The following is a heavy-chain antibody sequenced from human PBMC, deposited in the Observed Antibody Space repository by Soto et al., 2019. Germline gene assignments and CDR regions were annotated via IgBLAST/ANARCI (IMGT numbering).Heavy chain of an antibody. V-gene: IGHV1-18*01. CDR3: AREDNGGIAAAGPDYYYYMDV. Sequence: ASVKVSCKASGYTFTSYVISWVRQAPGQGLEWMGWISAYNGNTNYAQKLQGRVTMTTDTSTSTAYMELRSLRSDDTAVYYCAREDNGGIAAAGPDYYYYMDVWGKGTTVTVSS. D-gene: IGHD6-13*01. CDR1: GYTFTSYV. CDR2: ISAYNGNT. J-gene: IGHJ6*03.